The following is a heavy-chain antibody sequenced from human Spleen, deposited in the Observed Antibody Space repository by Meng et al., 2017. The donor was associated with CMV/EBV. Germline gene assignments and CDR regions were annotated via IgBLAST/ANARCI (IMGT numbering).Heavy chain of an antibody. CDR1: FSGYN. CDR2: ISPYDGDT. V-gene: IGHV1-18*04. J-gene: IGHJ5*02. CDR3: ARDLEYCGSTTCYEDCFDP. Sequence: FSGYNIHWVRQAPGQRLEWMGWISPYDGDTNYARKLQGRVTMTTDTSTTTAYMELRSLKSDDTAVYYCARDLEYCGSTTCYEDCFDPWGQGTLVTVSS. D-gene: IGHD2-2*01.